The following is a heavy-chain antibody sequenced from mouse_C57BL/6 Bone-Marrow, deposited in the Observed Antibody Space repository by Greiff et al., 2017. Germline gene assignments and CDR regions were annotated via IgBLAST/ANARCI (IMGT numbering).Heavy chain of an antibody. J-gene: IGHJ2*01. Sequence: VQLKESGAELARPGASVKLSCKASGYTFTSYGISWVKQRTGQGLEWIGEIYPGSGSTNYNEKFKSKATLTVDTSSSTAYMQLSSLTSEDSAVYYCEATVVATRYFDYWGQGTTLTVSS. CDR2: IYPGSGST. CDR3: EATVVATRYFDY. CDR1: GYTFTSYG. V-gene: IGHV1-81*01. D-gene: IGHD1-1*01.